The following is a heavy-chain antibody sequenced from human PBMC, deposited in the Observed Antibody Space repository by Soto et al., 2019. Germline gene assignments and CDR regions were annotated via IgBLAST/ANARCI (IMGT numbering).Heavy chain of an antibody. CDR1: GFTFSSYG. CDR2: ISYDGSNK. J-gene: IGHJ6*02. Sequence: VESGGGVVQPGRSLRLSCAASGFTFSSYGMHWVRQAPGKGLEWVAVISYDGSNKYYADSVKGRFTISRDNSKNTLYLQMNSLRAEDTAVYYCAKGLTGTMRPRWKETQYGMDVWGQGTTVTVSS. V-gene: IGHV3-30*18. CDR3: AKGLTGTMRPRWKETQYGMDV. D-gene: IGHD1-20*01.